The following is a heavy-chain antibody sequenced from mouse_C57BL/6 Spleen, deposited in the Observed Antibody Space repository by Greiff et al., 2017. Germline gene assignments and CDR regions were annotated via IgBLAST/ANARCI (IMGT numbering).Heavy chain of an antibody. Sequence: EVKLMESGGGLVKPGGSLKLSCAASGFTFSDYGMHWVRQAPEKGLEWVAYISSGSSTIYYADTVKGRFTISRDNAKNTLFLQMTSLRSEDTAMYYCARDANWVYFDVWGTGTTVTVSS. V-gene: IGHV5-17*01. CDR1: GFTFSDYG. CDR3: ARDANWVYFDV. J-gene: IGHJ1*03. D-gene: IGHD4-1*01. CDR2: ISSGSSTI.